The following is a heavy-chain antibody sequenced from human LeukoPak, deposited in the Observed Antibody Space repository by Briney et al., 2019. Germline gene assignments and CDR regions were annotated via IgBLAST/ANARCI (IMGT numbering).Heavy chain of an antibody. CDR2: ISGSGGST. CDR1: GFTFSSYA. Sequence: GGPLRLSCAASGFTFSSYAMSWVRQAPGKGLEWVSAISGSGGSTYYADSVKGRFTISRDNSKNTLYLQMNSLRAEDTAVYYCAKGSAADIVVVPAYDYWGQGTLVTVSS. J-gene: IGHJ4*02. V-gene: IGHV3-23*01. CDR3: AKGSAADIVVVPAYDY. D-gene: IGHD2-2*01.